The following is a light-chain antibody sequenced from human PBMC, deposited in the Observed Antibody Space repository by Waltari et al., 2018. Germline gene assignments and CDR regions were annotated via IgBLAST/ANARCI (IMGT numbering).Light chain of an antibody. V-gene: IGLV6-57*04. J-gene: IGLJ3*02. Sequence: NFMLTQPHSVSESPGKTEIMSCTRSSGSTASHYVQWYQQRPGRAPTSVIYEDSQRPSGVLDRFSGSIDSSPNSASLTISGLKTEDEPDYCCQSFDDNEKVFGGGTKVTVL. CDR1: SGSTASHY. CDR2: EDS. CDR3: QSFDDNEKV.